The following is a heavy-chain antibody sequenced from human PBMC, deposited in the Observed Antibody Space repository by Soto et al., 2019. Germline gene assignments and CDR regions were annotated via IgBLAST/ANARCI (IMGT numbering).Heavy chain of an antibody. CDR3: ATPLDRYCSGGSCYSGMDY. V-gene: IGHV3-21*01. Sequence: GGSLGLSCAASGFTFSSYSMNWVRQAPGKGLEWVSSISSSSSYIYYADSVKGRFTISRDNAKNSLYLQMNSLRAEDTAVYYCATPLDRYCSGGSCYSGMDYWGQGTLVTVSS. D-gene: IGHD2-15*01. J-gene: IGHJ4*02. CDR2: ISSSSSYI. CDR1: GFTFSSYS.